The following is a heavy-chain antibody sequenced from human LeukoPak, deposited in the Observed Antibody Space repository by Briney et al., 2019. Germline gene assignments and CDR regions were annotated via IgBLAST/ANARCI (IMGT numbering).Heavy chain of an antibody. Sequence: ASVKVSCEASGYTFTSYDINWVRQATGQGLEWMGWMNPNSGNTGYAQKFQGRVTITADKSTSTAYMELSSLRSEDTAVYYCARGFYDSSGYYPYHTLDYWGQGTLVTVSS. J-gene: IGHJ4*02. CDR2: MNPNSGNT. V-gene: IGHV1-8*01. D-gene: IGHD3-22*01. CDR3: ARGFYDSSGYYPYHTLDY. CDR1: GYTFTSYD.